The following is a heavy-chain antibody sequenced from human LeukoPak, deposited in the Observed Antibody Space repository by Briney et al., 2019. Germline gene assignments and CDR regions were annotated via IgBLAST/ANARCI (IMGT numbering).Heavy chain of an antibody. V-gene: IGHV3-23*01. CDR1: GFTFNKNW. CDR2: ISGSGGST. CDR3: AKGQQQLGPY. D-gene: IGHD6-13*01. Sequence: PGGSLRLSCEAAGFTFNKNWMAWVRQAPGKGLEWVSAISGSGGSTYYADSVKGRFTISRDNSKNTLYLQMNSLRAEDTAVYYCAKGQQQLGPYWGQGTLVTVSS. J-gene: IGHJ4*02.